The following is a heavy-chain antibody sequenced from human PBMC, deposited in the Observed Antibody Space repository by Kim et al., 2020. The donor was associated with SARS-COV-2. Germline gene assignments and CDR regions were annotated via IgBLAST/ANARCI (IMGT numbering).Heavy chain of an antibody. CDR1: GGSISSSSYY. CDR2: IYYSGST. V-gene: IGHV4-39*01. Sequence: SETLSLTCTVSGGSISSSSYYWGWIRQPPGKGLEWIGSIYYSGSTYYNPSLKSRVTISVDTSKNQFSLKLSSVTAADTAVYYCARRGASGTTYYYDSSGYYYFDYWGQGTLVTVSS. D-gene: IGHD3-22*01. CDR3: ARRGASGTTYYYDSSGYYYFDY. J-gene: IGHJ4*02.